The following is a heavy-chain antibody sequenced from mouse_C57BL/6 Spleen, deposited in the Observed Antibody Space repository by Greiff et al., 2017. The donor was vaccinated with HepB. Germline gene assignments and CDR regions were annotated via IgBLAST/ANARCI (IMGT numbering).Heavy chain of an antibody. V-gene: IGHV5-4*03. J-gene: IGHJ1*03. CDR3: ARFMITWYFDV. D-gene: IGHD2-4*01. CDR2: ISDGGSYT. CDR1: GFTFSSYA. Sequence: EVKLMESGGGLVKPGGSLKLSCAASGFTFSSYAMSWVRPTPEKRLEWVATISDGGSYTYYPDNVKGRFTISRDNAKNNLYLQMSHLKSEDTAMYYCARFMITWYFDVWGTGTTVTVSS.